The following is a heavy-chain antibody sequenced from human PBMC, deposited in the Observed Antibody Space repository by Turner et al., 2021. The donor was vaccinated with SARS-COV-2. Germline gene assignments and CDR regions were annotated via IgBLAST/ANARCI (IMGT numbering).Heavy chain of an antibody. CDR3: ARDSNDVLTGYYPDVFDI. D-gene: IGHD3-9*01. Sequence: QVQLVQSGAEVKKPGSSVKVSCTASGGTFSGYSINWVRQAPVQGLEWMGRNVPILVTGKIGKKFQGRDMINADKSTSIVYMELASLRSEDTAVYYCARDSNDVLTGYYPDVFDIWGQGTMVTVSS. CDR1: GGTFSGYS. J-gene: IGHJ3*02. CDR2: NVPILVTG. V-gene: IGHV1-69*08.